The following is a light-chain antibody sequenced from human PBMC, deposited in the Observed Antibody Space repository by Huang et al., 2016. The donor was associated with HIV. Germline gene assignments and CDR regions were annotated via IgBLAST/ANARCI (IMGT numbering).Light chain of an antibody. J-gene: IGKJ5*01. CDR2: GAS. CDR3: QQLHAYPIT. V-gene: IGKV1-13*02. Sequence: HLTQSPPSLSASVGGSVFISCRASQDIGTSLAWYQQRTGRAPKLLISGASTLQTGVPSRFSGDSAGTFFTLFITDLQPEDFATYYCQQLHAYPITFGQGTRLDIK. CDR1: QDIGTS.